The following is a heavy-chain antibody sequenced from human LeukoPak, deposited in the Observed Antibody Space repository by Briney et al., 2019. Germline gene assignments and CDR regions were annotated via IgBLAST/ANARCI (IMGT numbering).Heavy chain of an antibody. CDR2: ISWNSGSI. CDR3: AKDDYYDSSGYYVGAFDI. D-gene: IGHD3-22*01. CDR1: GFTFDDYA. J-gene: IGHJ3*02. Sequence: DRSLRLSCAASGFTFDDYAMHWVRQAPGKGLEWVSGISWNSGSIGYADSVKGRFTISRDNAKNSLYLQMNSLRAEDTALYYCAKDDYYDSSGYYVGAFDIWGQGTMVTVSS. V-gene: IGHV3-9*01.